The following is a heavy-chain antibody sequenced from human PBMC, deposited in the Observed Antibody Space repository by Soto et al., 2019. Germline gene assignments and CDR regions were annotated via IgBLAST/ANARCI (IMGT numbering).Heavy chain of an antibody. V-gene: IGHV3-21*01. D-gene: IGHD6-13*01. CDR1: GFAFRSFT. J-gene: IGHJ5*02. Sequence: GGSLRLSCAASGFAFRSFTMNWVRQAPGKGLEWVSTISSNSAYIYYTDALRGRFTISRDNAKNSLHLQMNSLRAEDTAVYYCTRDVSRDSSARGWFDPWGPGTLVTVSS. CDR3: TRDVSRDSSARGWFDP. CDR2: ISSNSAYI.